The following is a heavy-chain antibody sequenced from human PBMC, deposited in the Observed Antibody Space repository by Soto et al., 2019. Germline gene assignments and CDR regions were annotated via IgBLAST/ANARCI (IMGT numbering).Heavy chain of an antibody. D-gene: IGHD3-10*01. V-gene: IGHV3-7*01. Sequence: PGGSLRLSCAASGFTLRSYWMSWVRQAPGKGLEWLATIKTDASEKKYVDSVKGRFTVSRDNAKNSLYLQMDSLRAEATAVYYCARDPGCGPGRSVSHSLDGWGRGILVTVSS. CDR2: IKTDASEK. J-gene: IGHJ4*01. CDR1: GFTLRSYW. CDR3: ARDPGCGPGRSVSHSLDG.